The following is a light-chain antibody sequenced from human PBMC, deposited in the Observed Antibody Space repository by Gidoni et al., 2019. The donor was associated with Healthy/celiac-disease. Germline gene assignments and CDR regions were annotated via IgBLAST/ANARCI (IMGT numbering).Light chain of an antibody. CDR1: SSNIGSNT. V-gene: IGLV1-44*01. CDR3: AAWDDSLNGPV. CDR2: SNN. J-gene: IGLJ3*02. Sequence: QSVLTQPPSASGTTGQRVTISCSGSSSNIGSNTVHWYQQLPGTAHKLLIYSNNQRPSGVPDRFSGSKSGTSASLAISGLQSEDEADYYCAAWDDSLNGPVFGGGTKLTVL.